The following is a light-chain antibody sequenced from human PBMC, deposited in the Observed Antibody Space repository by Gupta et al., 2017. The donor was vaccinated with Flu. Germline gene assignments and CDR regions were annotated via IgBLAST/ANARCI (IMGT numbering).Light chain of an antibody. J-gene: IGKJ5*01. V-gene: IGKV3D-15*01. Sequence: EIVMTQSPAVLSVSQGERVTLSCRASQSVSSNLAWYQQKPGQAPRLLISEASSRATDIPSRFSGSGSGTEFTLTISSLQSEDFAVYYCQQYKQWPPITFGQGTRVDIK. CDR3: QQYKQWPPIT. CDR1: QSVSSN. CDR2: EAS.